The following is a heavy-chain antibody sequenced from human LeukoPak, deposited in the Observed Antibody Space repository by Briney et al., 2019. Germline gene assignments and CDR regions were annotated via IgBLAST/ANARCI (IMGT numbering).Heavy chain of an antibody. V-gene: IGHV3-23*01. Sequence: GGSLRLSCAASGFTFSSYAMSWVRQAPGKGLEWVSAISGSGGSTYYADSVKGRFTISRDNAKNSLYLQMNSLRAEDTALYYCAKDSYYGGNSGYYYYGMDVWGQGTTVTVSS. CDR3: AKDSYYGGNSGYYYYGMDV. D-gene: IGHD4-23*01. CDR1: GFTFSSYA. CDR2: ISGSGGST. J-gene: IGHJ6*02.